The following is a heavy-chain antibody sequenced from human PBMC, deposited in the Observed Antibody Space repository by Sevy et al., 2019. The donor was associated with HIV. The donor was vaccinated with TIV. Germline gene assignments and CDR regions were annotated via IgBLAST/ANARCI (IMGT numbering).Heavy chain of an antibody. D-gene: IGHD3-22*01. V-gene: IGHV3-7*03. CDR2: IKQDGSVK. CDR1: SGFTFSSYW. J-gene: IGHJ3*01. Sequence: GGSLRLSCAASSGFTFSSYWMSWVRQAPGKGLEWVVNIKQDGSVKHHVDSVRGRFTSSRDNAKNSLYLQMNRLRVEDTAVYYCARGTYYYDSTGYYHDVFDVWGQGTMVTVSS. CDR3: ARGTYYYDSTGYYHDVFDV.